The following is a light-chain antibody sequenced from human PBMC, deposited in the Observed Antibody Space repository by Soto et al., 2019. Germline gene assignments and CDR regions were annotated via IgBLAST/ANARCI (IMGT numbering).Light chain of an antibody. CDR1: LTISTY. Sequence: AIRMTQSPSSLSASTGDRVTITCRANLTISTYLAWYQQKPGKAPQLLISAASTLQSGVPSRFSGSGSGTDFTLAISSLQSDDFGTYFCQQYYSYPLTFGGGTKVDIK. V-gene: IGKV1-8*01. CDR2: AAS. J-gene: IGKJ4*01. CDR3: QQYYSYPLT.